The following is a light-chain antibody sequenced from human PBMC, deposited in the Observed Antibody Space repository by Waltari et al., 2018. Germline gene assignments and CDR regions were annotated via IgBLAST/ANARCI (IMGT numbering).Light chain of an antibody. CDR1: QSILTW. Sequence: DIQMTQSPSTLSASVGDRVTITSRASQSILTWLAWSQHKPGKAPSLLMYKGSSLQIGVPSRFSGSGSGTEFTLTISSLQPDDFATYYFQQYNTYSPGPTFGGGTKVEIK. CDR2: KGS. J-gene: IGKJ4*01. V-gene: IGKV1-5*03. CDR3: QQYNTYSPGPT.